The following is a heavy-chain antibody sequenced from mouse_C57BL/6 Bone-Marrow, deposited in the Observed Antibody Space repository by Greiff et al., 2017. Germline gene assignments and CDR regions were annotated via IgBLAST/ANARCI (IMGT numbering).Heavy chain of an antibody. V-gene: IGHV5-17*01. J-gene: IGHJ4*01. CDR2: ISSGSSTI. CDR1: GFTFSDYG. CDR3: ARGYPFFAMDY. Sequence: EVQGVESGGGLVKPGGSLKLSCAASGFTFSDYGMHWVRQAPEKGLEWVAYISSGSSTIYYADTVKGRFTISRDNAKNTLFLQMTSLRSEDTAMYYCARGYPFFAMDYWGQGTSVTVSS. D-gene: IGHD1-2*01.